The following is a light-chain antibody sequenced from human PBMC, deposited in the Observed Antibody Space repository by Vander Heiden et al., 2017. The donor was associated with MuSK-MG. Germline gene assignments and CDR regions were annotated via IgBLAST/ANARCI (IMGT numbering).Light chain of an antibody. CDR1: QSISSY. CDR2: AAS. CDR3: QQSYSTPGT. J-gene: IGKJ2*02. V-gene: IGKV1-39*01. Sequence: DIQMTQSPSSLSASVGDRVTITCRASQSISSYLNWYQQKPGKAPKLLIYAASSLQSGVPSRFSGSGSGTDFTLTISRLQPEDFATYYCQQSYSTPGTFGQGTKLEIK.